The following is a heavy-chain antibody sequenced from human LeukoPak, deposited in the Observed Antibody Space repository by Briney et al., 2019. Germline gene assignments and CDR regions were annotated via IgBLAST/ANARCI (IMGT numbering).Heavy chain of an antibody. CDR3: TRYNVGFDY. CDR1: GVTFSGSA. J-gene: IGHJ4*02. CDR2: IRNKANTYAT. Sequence: SGGSLRLSCADSGVTFSGSAGHWIRQPSGKGVEGVGHIRNKANTYATAYAASVKGRFTISRDDSKNTAYLQMSSLETEDTAIYYCTRYNVGFDYWGQGTLVTVSS. D-gene: IGHD1-14*01. V-gene: IGHV3-73*01.